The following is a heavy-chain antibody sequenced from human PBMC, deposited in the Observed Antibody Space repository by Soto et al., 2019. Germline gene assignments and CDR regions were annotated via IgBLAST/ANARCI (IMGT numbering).Heavy chain of an antibody. D-gene: IGHD3-3*02. J-gene: IGHJ3*02. CDR1: GFMFRDYP. CDR3: AKRSIITVGAFDM. V-gene: IGHV3-23*01. Sequence: EVQLLESGGGFVQPGGSLRLSCVVSGFMFRDYPMGWVRQAPGKGLEWVSATTETGGSTFYADSVKGRFTISRDNSINTLYLQMNNLRFEYSAVYSCAKRSIITVGAFDMWGQGTMVTVSS. CDR2: TTETGGST.